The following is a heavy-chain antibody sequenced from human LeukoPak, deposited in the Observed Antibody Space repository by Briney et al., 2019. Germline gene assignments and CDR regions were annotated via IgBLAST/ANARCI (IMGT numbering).Heavy chain of an antibody. Sequence: GGSVRLSCAASGFTFSSYAMHWVRQAPGKGLEWVAVISYDGSNKYYADSVKGRFTISRDNSKNTLYLQMNSLRAEDTAVYYCAREGYCSGGSCYSYLDYWGQGTLVTVSS. J-gene: IGHJ4*02. D-gene: IGHD2-15*01. CDR2: ISYDGSNK. CDR3: AREGYCSGGSCYSYLDY. CDR1: GFTFSSYA. V-gene: IGHV3-30*04.